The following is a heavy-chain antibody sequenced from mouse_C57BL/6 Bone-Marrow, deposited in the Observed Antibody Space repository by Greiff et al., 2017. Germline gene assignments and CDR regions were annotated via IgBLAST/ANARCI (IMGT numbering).Heavy chain of an antibody. CDR2: INYDGSST. V-gene: IGHV5-16*01. J-gene: IGHJ1*03. D-gene: IGHD1-1*01. CDR1: GFTFSDYY. Sequence: EVKLVESEGGLVQPGSSMKLSCTASGFTFSDYYMAWLRQVPEKGLEWVANINYDGSSTYYLDSLKSRFIISRDNAKNILYLQMSSLKSEDTATYYCARETTVVASPWYFDVWGTGTTVTVSS. CDR3: ARETTVVASPWYFDV.